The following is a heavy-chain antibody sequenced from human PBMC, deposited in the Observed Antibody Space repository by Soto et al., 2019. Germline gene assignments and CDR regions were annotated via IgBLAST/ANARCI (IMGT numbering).Heavy chain of an antibody. CDR2: ISYSGST. V-gene: IGHV4-59*08. J-gene: IGHJ4*02. D-gene: IGHD3-10*01. Sequence: PENLSLTCTASGGSISSYYRIWIRQPPGKGLEWTGYISYSGSTNYNPSLKRRVTTSVDTSKNQFSLRLSSVTGADTAVYYCARTDYGSGSPTYWGLGILVTVSS. CDR3: ARTDYGSGSPTY. CDR1: GGSISSYY.